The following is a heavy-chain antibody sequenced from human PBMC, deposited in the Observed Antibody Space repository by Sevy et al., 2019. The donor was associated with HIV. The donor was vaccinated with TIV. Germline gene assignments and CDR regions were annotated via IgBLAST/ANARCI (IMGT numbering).Heavy chain of an antibody. D-gene: IGHD3-22*01. CDR2: IKQDGSEK. CDR3: TTDFKTYYYDSSGGMGFDY. Sequence: GGSLRLSCAASGFTFSSYWMSWVRQAPGKGLEWVANIKQDGSEKYYVDSVKGRFTISRDNAKNSLYLQMNSLKTEDTAVYYCTTDFKTYYYDSSGGMGFDYWGQGTLVTVSS. J-gene: IGHJ4*02. CDR1: GFTFSSYW. V-gene: IGHV3-7*03.